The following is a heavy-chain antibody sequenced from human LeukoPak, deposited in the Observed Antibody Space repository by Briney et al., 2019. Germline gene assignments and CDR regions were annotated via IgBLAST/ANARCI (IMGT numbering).Heavy chain of an antibody. Sequence: ASVKVSCKASGYTFTSYDINWVRQATGQGLEWMGWMNPNSGNTGYAQKLQGRVTMTRNTSISTSYMELSSLRSEDTAVYHCARLAAYNYGSGSYYKPSYYYYYYMDVWGKGTTVTVSS. CDR1: GYTFTSYD. V-gene: IGHV1-8*01. CDR2: MNPNSGNT. CDR3: ARLAAYNYGSGSYYKPSYYYYYYMDV. D-gene: IGHD3-10*01. J-gene: IGHJ6*03.